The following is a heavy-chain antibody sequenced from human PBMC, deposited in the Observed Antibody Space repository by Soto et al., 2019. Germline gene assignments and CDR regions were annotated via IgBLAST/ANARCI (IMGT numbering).Heavy chain of an antibody. CDR2: ISYDGSNK. Sequence: QVQLVESGGGVVQPGRSLRLSCAASGFTFSSYAMHWVRQAPGKGLEWVAVISYDGSNKYYADSVKGRFTISRDNSKNTLYLQMNSLRAEDTAVYYCQQRTLSYYYGMDVW. J-gene: IGHJ6*01. V-gene: IGHV3-30-3*01. D-gene: IGHD6-25*01. CDR1: GFTFSSYA. CDR3: QQRTLSYYYGMDV.